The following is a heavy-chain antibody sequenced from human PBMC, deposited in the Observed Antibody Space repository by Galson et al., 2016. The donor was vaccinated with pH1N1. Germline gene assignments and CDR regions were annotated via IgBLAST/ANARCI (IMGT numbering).Heavy chain of an antibody. CDR2: IIPIFGTT. CDR3: ASPAIVRGVVYYHYGMDV. D-gene: IGHD3-10*01. V-gene: IGHV1-69*13. Sequence: SVKVSCKASGGTFSNSAVSWVRQAPGQGLEWMGGIIPIFGTTNYAKKIQGRVTITADQITSTSYMELSSLRSEDTAIYYCASPAIVRGVVYYHYGMDVWGQGTTVTVSS. CDR1: GGTFSNSA. J-gene: IGHJ6*02.